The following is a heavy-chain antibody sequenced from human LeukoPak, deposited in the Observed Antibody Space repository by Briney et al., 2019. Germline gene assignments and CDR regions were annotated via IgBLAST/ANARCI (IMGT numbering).Heavy chain of an antibody. CDR2: IKQDGSEK. Sequence: GGSLRLSCAASGFTFSSYWMSWVRQAPGKGLEWVANIKQDGSEKYYVDSVKGRFTISRDNAKNSLYLQMNSLRAEDTAVYYCASPGRAVAFFDYWGKGTLATVPS. J-gene: IGHJ4*02. D-gene: IGHD6-19*01. CDR1: GFTFSSYW. V-gene: IGHV3-7*03. CDR3: ASPGRAVAFFDY.